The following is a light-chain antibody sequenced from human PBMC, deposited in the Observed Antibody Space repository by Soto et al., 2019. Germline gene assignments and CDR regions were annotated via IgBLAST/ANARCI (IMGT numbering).Light chain of an antibody. J-gene: IGLJ1*01. CDR3: SSYTSSTTRV. CDR1: SSDIGGYNY. CDR2: EVS. Sequence: QSVLTQPASVSGSPGQSITISCTGTSSDIGGYNYVSWYQHHPGKAPKLMIYEVSNRPSGVSSRVSGSRSGNTTSLTISGLQAEDEADYYCSSYTSSTTRVFGTGTKLTVL. V-gene: IGLV2-14*01.